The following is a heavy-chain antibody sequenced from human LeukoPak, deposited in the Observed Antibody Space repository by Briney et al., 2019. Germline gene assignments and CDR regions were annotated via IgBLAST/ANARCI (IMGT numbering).Heavy chain of an antibody. CDR3: ARGSHDYGDQYKPYDAFDI. CDR1: GGSFSGYY. D-gene: IGHD4-17*01. CDR2: INHSGST. Sequence: SETLFLTCAVYGGSFSGYYWSWIRQPPGKGLEWIGEINHSGSTNYNPSLKSRVTISVDTSKNQFSLKLSSVTAADTAVYYCARGSHDYGDQYKPYDAFDIWGQGTMVTVSS. V-gene: IGHV4-34*01. J-gene: IGHJ3*02.